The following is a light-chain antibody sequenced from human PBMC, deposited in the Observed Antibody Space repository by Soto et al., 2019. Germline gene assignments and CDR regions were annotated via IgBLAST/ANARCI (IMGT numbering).Light chain of an antibody. CDR3: AAWDDSLSGPGV. CDR1: SSNIGNFY. V-gene: IGLV1-47*01. Sequence: QSVLTQPPSASGTPGQRVTISCSGSSSNIGNFYVYWYQQLPGTAPKLLIYKNNQRPLGVPDRFSGSKSGTSASLAISGLRSEDEADDYCAAWDDSLSGPGVFGGGTQRTVL. J-gene: IGLJ7*01. CDR2: KNN.